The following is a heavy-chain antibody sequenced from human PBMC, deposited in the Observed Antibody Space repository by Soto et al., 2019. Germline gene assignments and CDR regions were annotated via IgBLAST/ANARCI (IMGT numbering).Heavy chain of an antibody. V-gene: IGHV1-3*04. D-gene: IGHD3-10*01. J-gene: IGHJ4*02. CDR1: GYTFTSYA. CDR2: INTDNGNI. CDR3: ARAPSGYYFDK. Sequence: VKLVQSGAAVKKPGASVKLSCKASGYTFTSYAIHWVRQAPGQSLECMGWINTDNGNIKYSQKFQDRVTITRDTSASTAYMDLSSLRSEDAAVYFCARAPSGYYFDKWGQGTLVTVSS.